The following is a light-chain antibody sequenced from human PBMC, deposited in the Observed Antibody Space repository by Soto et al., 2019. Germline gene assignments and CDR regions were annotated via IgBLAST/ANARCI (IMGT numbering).Light chain of an antibody. CDR3: QQYNKWPLFT. Sequence: EIVMTQSPVTLSVSPGERATLSCRASQSVSSILAWYQQKPGQAPRLLIYATSTRATGIPARFSGSGSGTEFTLTISSLQSEDFAVYYCQQYNKWPLFTFGPGTKVDIK. CDR2: ATS. CDR1: QSVSSI. V-gene: IGKV3-15*01. J-gene: IGKJ3*01.